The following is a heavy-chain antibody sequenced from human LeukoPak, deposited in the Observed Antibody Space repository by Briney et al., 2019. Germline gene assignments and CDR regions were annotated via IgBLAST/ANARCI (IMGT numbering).Heavy chain of an antibody. CDR3: ARDRGFSYGIDF. V-gene: IGHV3-7*04. D-gene: IGHD5-18*01. CDR1: GFTFSDYY. J-gene: IGHJ4*02. Sequence: PGRSLRLSCAASGFTFSDYYMSWIRQAPGKGLEWVANIQQDGSEKYYVDSVKGRFTISRDNAKKSLFLQVSSLRGEDTAVYYCARDRGFSYGIDFWGQGTLVTVSS. CDR2: IQQDGSEK.